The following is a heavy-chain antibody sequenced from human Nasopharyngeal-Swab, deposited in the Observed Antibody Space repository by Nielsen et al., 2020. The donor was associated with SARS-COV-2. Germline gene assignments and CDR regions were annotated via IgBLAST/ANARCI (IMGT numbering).Heavy chain of an antibody. CDR2: IYYSGST. V-gene: IGHV4-39*01. CDR3: ARLRSCGYDILTGYSRYCYYMDV. J-gene: IGHJ6*03. D-gene: IGHD3-9*01. Sequence: RQAPGKGLEWIGSIYYSGSTYYNPSLKSRVTISVDTSKNQFSLKLSSVTAADTAEYYCARLRSCGYDILTGYSRYCYYMDVWGKGTTVTVSS.